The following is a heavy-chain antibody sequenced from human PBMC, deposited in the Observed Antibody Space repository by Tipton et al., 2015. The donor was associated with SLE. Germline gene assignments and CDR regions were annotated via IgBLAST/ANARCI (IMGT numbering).Heavy chain of an antibody. J-gene: IGHJ6*02. Sequence: TLSLTCTVSGGSISSSSYYWGWIRQPPGRGLEWIGSIYYSGSTYYNPSLKSRVTISVDTSKNPFSLKLSSVTAADTAVYYCARDCGGDCYYGYYYYGMDVWGQGTTVTVSS. V-gene: IGHV4-39*07. CDR3: ARDCGGDCYYGYYYYGMDV. CDR2: IYYSGST. D-gene: IGHD2-21*02. CDR1: GGSISSSSYY.